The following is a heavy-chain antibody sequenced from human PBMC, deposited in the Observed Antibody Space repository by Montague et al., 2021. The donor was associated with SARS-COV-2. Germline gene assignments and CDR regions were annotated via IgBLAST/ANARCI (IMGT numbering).Heavy chain of an antibody. J-gene: IGHJ6*02. V-gene: IGHV4-34*01. CDR1: GGSFSVHY. CDR2: INQSGST. Sequence: SETLSLTCAVYGGSFSVHYWTWIRQPPGKGLEWIGQINQSGSTKYNPSLKSRVTISIDTSKNQFSLKMTSMTAADTGVYYCVRYRRRFAEIYDTYYDYGLNVWGQGTTVTVFS. CDR3: VRYRRRFAEIYDTYYDYGLNV. D-gene: IGHD3-10*01.